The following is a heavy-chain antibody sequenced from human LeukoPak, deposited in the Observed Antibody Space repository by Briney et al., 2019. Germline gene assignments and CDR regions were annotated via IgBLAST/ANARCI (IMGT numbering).Heavy chain of an antibody. CDR2: IYYSGST. V-gene: IGHV4-59*01. CDR1: GGSISSYY. D-gene: IGHD3-22*01. J-gene: IGHJ4*02. Sequence: SETLSFTCTVSGGSISSYYWSWIRQPPGKGLEWIGYIYYSGSTNYNPSLKSRVTISVDTSKNQFSLKLSSVTAADTAVYYCARDTPNYDSSGYYYVLDYWGQGTLVTVSS. CDR3: ARDTPNYDSSGYYYVLDY.